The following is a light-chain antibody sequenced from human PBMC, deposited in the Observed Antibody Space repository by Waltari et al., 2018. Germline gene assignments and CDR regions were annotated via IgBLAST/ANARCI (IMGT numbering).Light chain of an antibody. CDR2: SNN. Sequence: QSVLTQPPSASGTPGQRVTISCSGSRSTIGTNTLNWYQQLPGAAPKVLIYSNNQRPSGVPDRFSGSKSVTSASLAISGLQSEDEAAYFCASWDDSLNGPVFGGGTTLTVL. CDR1: RSTIGTNT. CDR3: ASWDDSLNGPV. V-gene: IGLV1-44*01. J-gene: IGLJ3*02.